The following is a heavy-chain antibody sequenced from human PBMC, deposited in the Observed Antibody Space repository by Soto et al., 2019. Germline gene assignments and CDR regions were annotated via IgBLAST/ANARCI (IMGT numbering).Heavy chain of an antibody. CDR2: IYYRGST. D-gene: IGHD3-3*01. CDR3: ARDHRHFYDFWSMGYDP. Sequence: QVQLQESGPGLVKPSETLSLTCTVSGGSVSSGSYYWSWIRQPPGKGLEWIGYIYYRGSTNYNPSLKRRVTISVDTSNNQFSRKLSSVTAADTAVYYCARDHRHFYDFWSMGYDPWGQGTLVTVSS. V-gene: IGHV4-61*01. J-gene: IGHJ5*02. CDR1: GGSVSSGSYY.